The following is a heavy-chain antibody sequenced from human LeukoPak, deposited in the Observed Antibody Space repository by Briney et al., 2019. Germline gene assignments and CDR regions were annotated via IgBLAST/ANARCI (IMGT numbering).Heavy chain of an antibody. CDR2: IYYSGST. D-gene: IGHD1-1*01. CDR3: SRRTRGAAFDI. CDR1: GGSISGSSFY. J-gene: IGHJ3*02. Sequence: SETLSLTCTVSGGSISGSSFYWDWIRQPPGKGLECIGTIYYSGSTYYNPSLKSRVTISVDTSKNQFSLKLSSVTAADTAVYYCSRRTRGAAFDIWGQGTMVTVSS. V-gene: IGHV4-39*01.